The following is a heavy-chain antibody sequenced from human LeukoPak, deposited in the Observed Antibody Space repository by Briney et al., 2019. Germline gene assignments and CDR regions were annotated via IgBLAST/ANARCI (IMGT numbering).Heavy chain of an antibody. CDR3: AKDRDIILTGHGMDV. D-gene: IGHD3-9*01. V-gene: IGHV3-33*06. Sequence: PGGSLRLSCAASGFTFSSYGMHWVRQAPGKGLEWVAVIWYDGSNKYYADSMKGRFTISRDNSKNTLYLQMNNLRAEDTAIYYCAKDRDIILTGHGMDVWGQGTTVTVSS. J-gene: IGHJ6*02. CDR1: GFTFSSYG. CDR2: IWYDGSNK.